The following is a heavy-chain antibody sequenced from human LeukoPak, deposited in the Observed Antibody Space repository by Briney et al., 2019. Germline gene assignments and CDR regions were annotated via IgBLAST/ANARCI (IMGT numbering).Heavy chain of an antibody. CDR1: GFTFSTYW. Sequence: GGSLRLSCAASGFTFSTYWMHWVRQAPGKGVVWVSRVNSDGSNTKYADSVKGRFTISRDNAKNTLYLQMNSLRPADTALYFCATGYSSTWYNAFHIWGQGTVVTVSS. D-gene: IGHD6-13*01. CDR2: VNSDGSNT. V-gene: IGHV3-74*01. CDR3: ATGYSSTWYNAFHI. J-gene: IGHJ3*02.